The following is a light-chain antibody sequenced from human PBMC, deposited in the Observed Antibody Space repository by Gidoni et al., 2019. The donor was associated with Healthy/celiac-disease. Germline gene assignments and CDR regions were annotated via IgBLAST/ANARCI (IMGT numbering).Light chain of an antibody. CDR3: AAWDDSLSGVV. J-gene: IGLJ2*01. CDR1: SSNIGSNY. V-gene: IGLV1-47*01. Sequence: QSVLTQPPSASGTPGQRVTIPCSGSSSNIGSNYVYWYQQLPGTAPKLLIYRNNQRPSGGPDRCSGSKSGTSASLAISGLRSEDEADYYCAAWDDSLSGVVFGGGTKLTVL. CDR2: RNN.